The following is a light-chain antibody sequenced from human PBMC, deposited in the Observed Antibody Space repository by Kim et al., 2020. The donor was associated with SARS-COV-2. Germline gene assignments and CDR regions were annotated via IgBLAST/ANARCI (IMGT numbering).Light chain of an antibody. CDR1: EDISNW. CDR2: AAS. V-gene: IGKV1-5*01. J-gene: IGKJ2*01. Sequence: DIQMTQFPFTLSASVGGRVTITCRASEDISNWMAWYQQKPGKAPKVLLYAASTLETGVPSRFSGSGSGTEFTLTINSLQPDDFATYYCQQYNGYPYTFGQGTKLEI. CDR3: QQYNGYPYT.